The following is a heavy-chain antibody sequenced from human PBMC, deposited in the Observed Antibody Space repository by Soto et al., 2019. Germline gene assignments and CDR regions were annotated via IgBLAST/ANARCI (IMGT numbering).Heavy chain of an antibody. D-gene: IGHD3-22*01. CDR1: GFTFSSYS. V-gene: IGHV3-21*01. Sequence: EVQLVESGGGLVKPGGSLRLSCAASGFTFSSYSMNWVRQAPGKGLEWVSSISSSSSYIYYADSVKGRFTISRDNAKNSLYLQMNSLRAEDTAVYYWARGIYYYDSSVYYSYWGQGTLVTVSS. CDR2: ISSSSSYI. J-gene: IGHJ4*02. CDR3: ARGIYYYDSSVYYSY.